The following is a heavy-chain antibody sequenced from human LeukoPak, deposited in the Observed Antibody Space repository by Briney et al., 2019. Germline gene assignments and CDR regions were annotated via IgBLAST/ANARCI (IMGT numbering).Heavy chain of an antibody. D-gene: IGHD3-16*01. CDR3: AKGVAYTRGITTYDY. CDR2: ISGSGGST. Sequence: GESLRLSCAASGFTFSSYAMSWVRQAPGKGLEWVSAISGSGGSTYYADSVKGRFTISRDNSKNTLYLQMNSLRAEDTAVYYCAKGVAYTRGITTYDYWGQGTLVTVSS. V-gene: IGHV3-23*01. CDR1: GFTFSSYA. J-gene: IGHJ4*02.